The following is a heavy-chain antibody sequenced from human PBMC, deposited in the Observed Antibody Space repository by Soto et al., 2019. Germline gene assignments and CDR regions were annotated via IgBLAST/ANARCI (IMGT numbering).Heavy chain of an antibody. Sequence: GASVKLSCKACGGSFSSYAISWVRQAPGQGLEWMGGIIPIFGTANYAQKFQGRVTITADESTSTAYMELSSLRSEDTAVYYCARDDVDTAMPYGMDVWGQGTTVTVSS. CDR2: IIPIFGTA. CDR3: ARDDVDTAMPYGMDV. V-gene: IGHV1-69*13. CDR1: GGSFSSYA. J-gene: IGHJ6*02. D-gene: IGHD5-18*01.